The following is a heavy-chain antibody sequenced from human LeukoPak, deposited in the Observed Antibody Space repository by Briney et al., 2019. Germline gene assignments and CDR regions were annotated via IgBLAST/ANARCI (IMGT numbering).Heavy chain of an antibody. J-gene: IGHJ4*02. V-gene: IGHV1-69*13. CDR3: ARDYGGNSGLDY. CDR1: GGTFSSYA. Sequence: SVKVSCKASGGTFSSYAISWVRQAPGQGLEWMGGIIPIFGTANYAQKFQGRVTITADESTSTAYMGLSSLRSEDTAVYYCARDYGGNSGLDYWGQGTLVTVSS. CDR2: IIPIFGTA. D-gene: IGHD4-23*01.